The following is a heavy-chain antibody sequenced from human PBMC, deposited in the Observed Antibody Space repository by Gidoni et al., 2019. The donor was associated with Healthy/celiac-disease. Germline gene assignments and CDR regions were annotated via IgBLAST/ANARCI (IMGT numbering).Heavy chain of an antibody. J-gene: IGHJ6*02. CDR3: AILRDETTVTTYGMDV. CDR1: GYTFTGYY. Sequence: QVQLVQSGAEVKKPGASVKVSCKASGYTFTGYYMHWVRQAPGQGLEWMGWINPNSGGTNYAQKFQGRVTMTRDTSISTAYMELSRLRSDDTAVYYCAILRDETTVTTYGMDVWGQGTTVTVSS. V-gene: IGHV1-2*02. D-gene: IGHD4-17*01. CDR2: INPNSGGT.